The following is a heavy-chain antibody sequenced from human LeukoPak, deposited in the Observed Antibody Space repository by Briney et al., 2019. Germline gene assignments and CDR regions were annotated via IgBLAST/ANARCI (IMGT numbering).Heavy chain of an antibody. CDR1: GGSISSSSYY. D-gene: IGHD2-2*01. CDR2: IYTSGST. V-gene: IGHV4-61*02. J-gene: IGHJ3*02. Sequence: SETLSLTCTVSGGSISSSSYYWSWIRQPAGKGLEWIGRIYTSGSTNYNPSLKSRVTMSVDTSKNQFSLKLSSVTAADTAVYYCARDIVVVPAALDAFDIWGQGTMVTVSS. CDR3: ARDIVVVPAALDAFDI.